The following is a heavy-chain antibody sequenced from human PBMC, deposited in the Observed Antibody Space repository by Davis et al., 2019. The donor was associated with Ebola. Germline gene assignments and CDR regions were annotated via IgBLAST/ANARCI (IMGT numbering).Heavy chain of an antibody. CDR2: IDRDGIEK. Sequence: GGSLRLSCAASGFTFSSYWIHWVRQAPGKGLEWVAHIDRDGIEKFYVDSVKGRFSISRDNAKTSLYLQMNGLSAEDTALYYCARGHHGLEVWGQGTTVTVSS. CDR1: GFTFSSYW. J-gene: IGHJ6*02. V-gene: IGHV3-7*03. CDR3: ARGHHGLEV.